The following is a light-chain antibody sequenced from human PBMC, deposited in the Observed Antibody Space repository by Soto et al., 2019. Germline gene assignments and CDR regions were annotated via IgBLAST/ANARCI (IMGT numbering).Light chain of an antibody. Sequence: VLTQSPATLSLSPGESATLSCRASQNVGNNLAWYQQKSGQAPRLLIYAASDRATGVPARFSGRMSGTDFTLPISSLEPEDFATYFGQQRSRWPRGTFGRGTKLE. J-gene: IGKJ2*02. CDR2: AAS. V-gene: IGKV3-11*01. CDR1: QNVGNN. CDR3: QQRSRWPRGT.